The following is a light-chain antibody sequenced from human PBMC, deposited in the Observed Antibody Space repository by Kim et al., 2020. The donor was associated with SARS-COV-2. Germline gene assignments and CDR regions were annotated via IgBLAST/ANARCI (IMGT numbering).Light chain of an antibody. Sequence: DIQLTQSPSFLSASVGDRVTITCRASQDIGNYLAWYQQGPGKAPKLLIYAASTLQTGVPSRFSGSGSGTEFTLTISSLQPEDFTTYYCQQYNFPPRTFGQGTKVDIK. J-gene: IGKJ1*01. CDR3: QQYNFPPRT. V-gene: IGKV1-9*01. CDR2: AAS. CDR1: QDIGNY.